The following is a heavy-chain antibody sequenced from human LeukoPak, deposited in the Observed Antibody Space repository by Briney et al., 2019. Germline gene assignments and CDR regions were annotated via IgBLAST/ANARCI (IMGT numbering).Heavy chain of an antibody. D-gene: IGHD2-2*02. CDR3: CKKPGGYTSSYYFDH. Sequence: PGRSLCLTCAVSGLTISSNSKHWVGQAPGKGLEWVAVISYDGSNKYYADSVKGRFTISRDNSKNTLYLQMNSLRAEDAAVFYCCKKPGGYTSSYYFDHWGQGTLVTVSS. CDR1: GLTISSNS. CDR2: ISYDGSNK. V-gene: IGHV3-30*03. J-gene: IGHJ4*02.